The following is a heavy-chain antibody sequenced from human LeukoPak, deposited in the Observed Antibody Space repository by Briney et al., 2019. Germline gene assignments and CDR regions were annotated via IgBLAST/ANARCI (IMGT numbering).Heavy chain of an antibody. Sequence: ASVKVSCKASVYTFTSYDINWVRQATGQGLEWMGWMNPNSGNTGYAQKFQGRVTMTRNTSISTAHMELSSLRSEDTAVYYCAKTTGRSSRPLDSWGQGTLVTVSS. J-gene: IGHJ4*02. CDR2: MNPNSGNT. D-gene: IGHD1-1*01. CDR1: VYTFTSYD. V-gene: IGHV1-8*01. CDR3: AKTTGRSSRPLDS.